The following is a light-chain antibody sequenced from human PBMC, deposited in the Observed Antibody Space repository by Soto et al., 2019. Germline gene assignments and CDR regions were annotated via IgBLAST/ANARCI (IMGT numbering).Light chain of an antibody. CDR3: MQGTHWPWT. V-gene: IGKV2-30*01. Sequence: DAVLTQSPLSLAVTLGQPAAISCRSSQGLVYSNGNAYLIWFQQRPGQSPRRLIYQVSTRVADVPDRFSGSGSGSYFILSISRVEAEDVGLYYCMQGTHWPWTFGQGTKAEIK. J-gene: IGKJ1*01. CDR1: QGLVYSNGNAY. CDR2: QVS.